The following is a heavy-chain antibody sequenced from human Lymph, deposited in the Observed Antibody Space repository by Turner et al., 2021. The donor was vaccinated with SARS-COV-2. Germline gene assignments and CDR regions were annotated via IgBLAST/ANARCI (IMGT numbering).Heavy chain of an antibody. CDR1: GFSLSTGGVG. CDR3: AHTMAVAWTVDFDY. CDR2: IYWDDDN. Sequence: QITLKESGPTLVNPTQTLTLTCTFSGFSLSTGGVGVGWIRQPPGKALEWLSLIYWDDDNRYSPSLKSRLTITKDTSKNQVVLTMTNMDPIDTATYYCAHTMAVAWTVDFDYWGQGTLVTVSS. D-gene: IGHD6-19*01. J-gene: IGHJ4*02. V-gene: IGHV2-5*02.